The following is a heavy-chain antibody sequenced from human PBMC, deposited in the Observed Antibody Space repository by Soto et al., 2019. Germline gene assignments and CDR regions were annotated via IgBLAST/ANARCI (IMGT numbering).Heavy chain of an antibody. V-gene: IGHV4-4*02. D-gene: IGHD3-10*01. CDR2: IFHDGTA. Sequence: SETLSLTCAVSGVSISSGNWWTWVRQSPQRGLEYIGEIFHDGTANYYPSFERRVAISVDTSKNQFSLKLTSVTAAHTAIYFCARLVYDTRLNYMYFDFWGQGTLVTVSS. J-gene: IGHJ4*02. CDR1: GVSISSGNW. CDR3: ARLVYDTRLNYMYFDF.